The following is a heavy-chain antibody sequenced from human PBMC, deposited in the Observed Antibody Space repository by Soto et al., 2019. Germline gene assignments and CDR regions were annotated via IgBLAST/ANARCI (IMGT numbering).Heavy chain of an antibody. D-gene: IGHD3-3*01. V-gene: IGHV1-3*01. CDR1: GYTFTSYA. J-gene: IGHJ6*02. Sequence: ASVKVSCKASGYTFTSYAMHWVRQAPGQRLEWMGWINAGNGNTKYSQKFQGRVTITRDTSASTAYMELGSLRSEDTAVYYCAREISPYYDFWGMDVWGQGTTVTVSS. CDR3: AREISPYYDFWGMDV. CDR2: INAGNGNT.